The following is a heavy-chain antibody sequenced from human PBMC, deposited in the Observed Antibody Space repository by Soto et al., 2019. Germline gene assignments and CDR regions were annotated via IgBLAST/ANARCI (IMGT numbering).Heavy chain of an antibody. J-gene: IGHJ4*02. Sequence: GGSLRLSCAGSGFTFSGNWMHWVRQDPGKGLVWVSRLNSDGTSANYADAVKGRFTISRDNAKNTLFLQMNSLTAEDTALYYCARGPSGWFGFDYWGQGTLVTVSS. CDR1: GFTFSGNW. CDR2: LNSDGTSA. D-gene: IGHD6-19*01. CDR3: ARGPSGWFGFDY. V-gene: IGHV3-74*01.